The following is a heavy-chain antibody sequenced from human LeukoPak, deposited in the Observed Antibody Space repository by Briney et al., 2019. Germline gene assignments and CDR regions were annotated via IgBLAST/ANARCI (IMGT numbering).Heavy chain of an antibody. Sequence: GGSLRLSCAASGFTFSDESMNWVRQAPGKGLEWVSSISANSLHIFHADSVRGRFTISRDNAKNSLYLQMNNLRVEDTAVYYCVGPDSQFDCWGQGTLVTVSS. CDR2: ISANSLHI. CDR3: VGPDSQFDC. CDR1: GFTFSDES. V-gene: IGHV3-21*01. D-gene: IGHD3-10*01. J-gene: IGHJ4*02.